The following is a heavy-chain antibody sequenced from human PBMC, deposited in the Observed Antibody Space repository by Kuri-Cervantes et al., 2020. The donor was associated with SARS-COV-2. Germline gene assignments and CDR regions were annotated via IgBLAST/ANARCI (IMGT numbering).Heavy chain of an antibody. Sequence: GESLKISCAASGFTFSSYSMNWVRQAPGKGLEWVSYISSSSSTIYYADSVKGRFTISRDNAKNSLCLQMNSLRAEDTAVYYCAKPHYSKAYYYYGMDVWGQGTTVTVSS. J-gene: IGHJ6*02. CDR1: GFTFSSYS. CDR3: AKPHYSKAYYYYGMDV. CDR2: ISSSSSTI. V-gene: IGHV3-48*01. D-gene: IGHD4-11*01.